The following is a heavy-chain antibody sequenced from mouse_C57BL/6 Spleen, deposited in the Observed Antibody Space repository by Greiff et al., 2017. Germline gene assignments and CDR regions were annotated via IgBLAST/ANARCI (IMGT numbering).Heavy chain of an antibody. CDR3: ARDGYDEAWFAY. D-gene: IGHD2-2*01. V-gene: IGHV1-55*01. CDR2: IYPGSGST. J-gene: IGHJ3*01. Sequence: QVQLQQPGAELVKPGASVTMSCKASGYTFTSYWLTWVKQRPGQGLEWIGDIYPGSGSTNYNEKFKSKATLTVATSSSTAYMQLSSLTSEDSAVYYCARDGYDEAWFAYWGQGTLVTVSA. CDR1: GYTFTSYW.